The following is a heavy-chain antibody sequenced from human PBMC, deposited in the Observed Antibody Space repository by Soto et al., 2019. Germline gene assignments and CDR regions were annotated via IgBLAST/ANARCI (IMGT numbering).Heavy chain of an antibody. J-gene: IGHJ5*02. CDR3: ARRRCLGVRCYEGNWLDP. CDR2: VPYTEST. Sequence: QVQLQESGPGLVKPSETLSLTCTVSGDSINNYYWNWVRQRPGKGLEWIGYVPYTESTNYNPSLKRRVTISMDTSKNQFSLKLTSVTAADTALYYCARRRCLGVRCYEGNWLDPWGQGILVTVSS. V-gene: IGHV4-59*08. D-gene: IGHD2-8*01. CDR1: GDSINNYY.